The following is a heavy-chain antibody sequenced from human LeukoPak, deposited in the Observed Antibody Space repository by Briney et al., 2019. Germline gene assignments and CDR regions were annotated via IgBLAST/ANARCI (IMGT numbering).Heavy chain of an antibody. CDR1: GYTFTSCG. J-gene: IGHJ6*02. CDR2: ISAYNGNT. V-gene: IGHV1-18*01. D-gene: IGHD3-10*01. CDR3: ARDYFSGSGSYSHYYYYGMDV. Sequence: ASVKVSCKASGYTFTSCGISWVRQAPGQGLEWMGWISAYNGNTNYAQKLQGRVTMTTDTSTSTAYMELRSLRSDDTAVYYCARDYFSGSGSYSHYYYYGMDVWGQGTTVTVSS.